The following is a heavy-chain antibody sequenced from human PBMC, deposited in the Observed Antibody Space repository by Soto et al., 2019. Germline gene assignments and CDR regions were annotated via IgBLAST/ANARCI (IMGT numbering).Heavy chain of an antibody. CDR1: GYTLTNYG. CDR2: IIPVLGTT. CDR3: AEAHVGY. J-gene: IGHJ4*02. V-gene: IGHV1-69*04. Sequence: SSVKVSCKAPGYTLTNYGISWLRQAPGRGVEWMGRIIPVLGTTDYAEKFRGRVTFTADKSANTVYMELSSLRYEDTAVYYCAEAHVGYWGQGTLVTVSS.